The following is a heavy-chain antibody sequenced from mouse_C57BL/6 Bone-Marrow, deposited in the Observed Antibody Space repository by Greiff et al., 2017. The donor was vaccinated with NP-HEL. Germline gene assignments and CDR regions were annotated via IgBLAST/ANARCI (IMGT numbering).Heavy chain of an antibody. CDR1: GFSFNTYA. CDR2: IRSKSNNYAT. J-gene: IGHJ4*01. V-gene: IGHV10-1*01. CDR3: VRHCPSYAMDD. Sequence: EVMLVESGGGLVQPKGSLKLSCAASGFSFNTYAMNWVRQAPGKGLEWVARIRSKSNNYATYYADSVKDRFTISRDDSESMLYLQMNNLKTEDTATYYDVRHCPSYAMDDWGEGTSVTVSS.